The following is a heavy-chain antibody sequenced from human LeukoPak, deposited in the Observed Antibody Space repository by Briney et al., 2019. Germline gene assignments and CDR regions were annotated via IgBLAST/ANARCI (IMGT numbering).Heavy chain of an antibody. CDR1: GFTFSSYS. CDR2: ISSSSSYI. CDR3: ARASYGGNSGSCDY. Sequence: PGGSLRLSCAASGFTFSSYSMNWVRQAPGKGLEWVSSISSSSSYIYYADSVKGRFTISRDNAENSLYLQMNSLRAEDTAVYYCARASYGGNSGSCDYWGQGTLVTVSS. D-gene: IGHD2-21*02. V-gene: IGHV3-21*01. J-gene: IGHJ4*02.